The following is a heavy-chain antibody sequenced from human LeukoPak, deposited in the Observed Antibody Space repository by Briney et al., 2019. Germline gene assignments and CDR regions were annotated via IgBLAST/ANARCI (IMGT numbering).Heavy chain of an antibody. V-gene: IGHV1-8*01. CDR2: MNPNSGNT. Sequence: ASVKVSCKASGYTFTSYDINWVRQATGQGLEWMGWMNPNSGNTGYAQKFQGRVTMTRNTSISTAYMELSSLRSEDTAVYYCARRLDYGGYVWVYNWFDPWGQGTLVTVSS. CDR3: ARRLDYGGYVWVYNWFDP. D-gene: IGHD4-17*01. J-gene: IGHJ5*02. CDR1: GYTFTSYD.